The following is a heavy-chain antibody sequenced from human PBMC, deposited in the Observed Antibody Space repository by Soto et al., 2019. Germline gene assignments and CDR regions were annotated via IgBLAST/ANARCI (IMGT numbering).Heavy chain of an antibody. Sequence: QVQLVESGGGVVQPGRSLRLSCAASGFTFSSNAMHWVRQAPGKGLEWVAVLSYDGSNKYYADSVKGRFTISRANSKNTLYLQVDSLRTEDTVLYYCARGVESGSSQYYCSFFGMDVRGQGTTITVSS. CDR2: LSYDGSNK. CDR3: ARGVESGSSQYYCSFFGMDV. J-gene: IGHJ6*02. CDR1: GFTFSSNA. V-gene: IGHV3-30-3*01. D-gene: IGHD1-26*01.